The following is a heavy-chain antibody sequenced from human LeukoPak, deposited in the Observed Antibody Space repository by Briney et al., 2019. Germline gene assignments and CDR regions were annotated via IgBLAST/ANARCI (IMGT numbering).Heavy chain of an antibody. V-gene: IGHV3-23*01. CDR3: AKDLWFGEYTYYFDY. D-gene: IGHD3-10*01. CDR1: GFTFSSYA. CDR2: ISGSGGST. Sequence: PGGSLGLSCAASGFTFSSYAMSWVRQAPGKGLEWVSAISGSGGSTYYADSVKGRFTISRDTSKNTLYLQMNSLRAEDTAVYYCAKDLWFGEYTYYFDYWGQGTLVTVSS. J-gene: IGHJ4*02.